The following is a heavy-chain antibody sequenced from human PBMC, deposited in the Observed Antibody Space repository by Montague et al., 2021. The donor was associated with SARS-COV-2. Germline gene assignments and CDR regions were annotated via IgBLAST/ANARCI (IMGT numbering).Heavy chain of an antibody. CDR3: ARDYGDYSYYYGLDV. J-gene: IGHJ6*02. D-gene: IGHD4-17*01. CDR1: GGSIRSGSYY. V-gene: IGHV4-61*02. Sequence: TLSLTCTVSGGSIRSGSYYWSWIWQPAGKGLKWIGRIYSSGSTNYNPSLKSRVTMSVDTSKNQFSLKVSSVTAADTAVYYCARDYGDYSYYYGLDVWGQGTTVTVSS. CDR2: IYSSGST.